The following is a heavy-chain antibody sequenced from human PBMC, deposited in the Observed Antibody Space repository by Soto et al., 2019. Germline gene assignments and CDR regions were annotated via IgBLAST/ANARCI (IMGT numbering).Heavy chain of an antibody. J-gene: IGHJ1*01. Sequence: GGSLRLSCAASGFIFRNYGMHWVRQAPGKGLEWVAVISFDGNKRYYADSVKGRFTISRDNSNNTLYLQMNSLRPEDTAVYYCANTDIIGSYDAFAFDTWCQDTALTISS. V-gene: IGHV3-30*18. CDR2: ISFDGNKR. D-gene: IGHD3-10*01. CDR3: ANTDIIGSYDAFAFDT. CDR1: GFIFRNYG.